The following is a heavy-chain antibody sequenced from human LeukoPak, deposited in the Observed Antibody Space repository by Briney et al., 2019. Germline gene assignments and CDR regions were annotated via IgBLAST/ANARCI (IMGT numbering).Heavy chain of an antibody. D-gene: IGHD5-24*01. CDR3: ARDVSGATFSWFDP. CDR2: FYDSGNT. Sequence: SETLSLTCTVSGYSISSGYYWGWIRPPPGKGLEWIGSFYDSGNTYYNPSLKSRVTISVDTSKNQFSLKLSSVTAADTAVYYCARDVSGATFSWFDPWDQGTLVTVSS. CDR1: GYSISSGYY. J-gene: IGHJ5*02. V-gene: IGHV4-38-2*02.